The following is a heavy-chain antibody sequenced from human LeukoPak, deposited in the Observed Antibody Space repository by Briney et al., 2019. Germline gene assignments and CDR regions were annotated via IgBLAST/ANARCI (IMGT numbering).Heavy chain of an antibody. CDR2: IRYDGSKK. Sequence: GGSLRLSCAASGFTFSSYGMHWVRQAPGKGLEWVAFIRYDGSKKYYADSVKGRFTISRDNSKNTLYLQMNSLRAEDTAVYYCAKLGYYDSSGYSPNDAFDIWGQGTMVTVSS. J-gene: IGHJ3*02. CDR1: GFTFSSYG. D-gene: IGHD3-22*01. V-gene: IGHV3-30*02. CDR3: AKLGYYDSSGYSPNDAFDI.